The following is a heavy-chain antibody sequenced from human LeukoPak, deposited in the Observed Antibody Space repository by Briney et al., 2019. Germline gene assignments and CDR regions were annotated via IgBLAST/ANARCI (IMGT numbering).Heavy chain of an antibody. CDR3: ARERYYDFWSDYYTEWFDP. CDR2: ISSSSSYI. D-gene: IGHD3-3*01. V-gene: IGHV3-21*01. J-gene: IGHJ5*02. CDR1: GFTFSSYS. Sequence: PGGSLRLSCAASGFTFSSYSMNWVRQAPGKGLEWVSSISSSSSYIYYADSVKGRFTISRDNAKNSLYLQMNSLRVEDTAVYYCARERYYDFWSDYYTEWFDPWGQGTLVTVSS.